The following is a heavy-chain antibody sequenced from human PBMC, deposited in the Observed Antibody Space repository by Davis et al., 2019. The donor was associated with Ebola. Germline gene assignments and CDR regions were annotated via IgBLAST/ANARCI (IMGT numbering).Heavy chain of an antibody. CDR3: ARGGYYDSSGYSHDAFDI. CDR1: GYSISSDYY. Sequence: SETLSLTCSVSGYSISSDYYWGWIRQPPGKGLEWIGSIYYSGSTYYNPSLKSRVTISVDTSKNQFSLKLSSVTAADTAVYYCARGGYYDSSGYSHDAFDIWGQGTMVTVSS. CDR2: IYYSGST. D-gene: IGHD3-22*01. V-gene: IGHV4-38-2*02. J-gene: IGHJ3*02.